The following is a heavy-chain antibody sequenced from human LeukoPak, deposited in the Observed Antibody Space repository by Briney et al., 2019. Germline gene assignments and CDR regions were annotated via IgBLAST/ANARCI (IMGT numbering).Heavy chain of an antibody. V-gene: IGHV1-2*02. CDR3: ARGRGGGVAVSKYYFDY. J-gene: IGHJ4*02. Sequence: GASVKVSCKASGYTFTGYYMHWVRQAPGQGLEWMGWINPNSGGTNYAQKFQGRVTMTRDTSISTAYMELSRLRSDDTAVYYCARGRGGGVAVSKYYFDYWGQGTLVTVSS. D-gene: IGHD3-16*01. CDR2: INPNSGGT. CDR1: GYTFTGYY.